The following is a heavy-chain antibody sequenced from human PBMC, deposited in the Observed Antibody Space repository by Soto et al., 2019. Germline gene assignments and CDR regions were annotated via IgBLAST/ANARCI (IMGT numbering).Heavy chain of an antibody. V-gene: IGHV4-39*01. Sequence: SETLTLTCTVSGGSISSSSYYWGWFRQPPGKGLDWIGSIYYSGSTYYNPSLKSRVTISVDTSKNQFSLKLSSVTAADTAVYYCATSGARYYYYGMDVWGQGTTVT. CDR3: ATSGARYYYYGMDV. CDR2: IYYSGST. CDR1: GGSISSSSYY. J-gene: IGHJ6*02.